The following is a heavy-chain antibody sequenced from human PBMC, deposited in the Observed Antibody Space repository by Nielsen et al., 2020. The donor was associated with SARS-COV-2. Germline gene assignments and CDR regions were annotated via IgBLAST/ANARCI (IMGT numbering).Heavy chain of an antibody. CDR3: ARGRLERYYGSGRGRYYYYYGMDV. CDR1: GYTFTSYD. CDR2: MNPNSGNT. Sequence: ASVKVSCKASGYTFTSYDINWVRQATGQGLEWMGWMNPNSGNTGYAQKFQGRVTMTRNTSISTAYMELSSLRSEDTAVYYCARGRLERYYGSGRGRYYYYYGMDVWGQGTTVTVSS. D-gene: IGHD3-10*01. J-gene: IGHJ6*02. V-gene: IGHV1-8*01.